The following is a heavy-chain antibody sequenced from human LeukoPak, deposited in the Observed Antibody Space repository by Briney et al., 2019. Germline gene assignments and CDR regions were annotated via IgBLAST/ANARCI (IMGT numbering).Heavy chain of an antibody. CDR1: GFTFSSYA. V-gene: IGHV3-23*01. J-gene: IGHJ4*02. CDR3: AKDSSGWYVGYFDY. Sequence: GGSLRLSCAASGFTFSSYAMSWVRQAPGKGLEWVSAISGSGGSTYYADSVKGRFTISRDNSKTTLYLQMNSLRAEDTAVYYCAKDSSGWYVGYFDYWGQGTLVTVSS. D-gene: IGHD6-19*01. CDR2: ISGSGGST.